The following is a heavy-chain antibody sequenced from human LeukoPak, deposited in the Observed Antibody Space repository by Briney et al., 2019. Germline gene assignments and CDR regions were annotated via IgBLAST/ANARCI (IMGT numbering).Heavy chain of an antibody. J-gene: IGHJ3*02. V-gene: IGHV4-61*02. Sequence: SQTLSLTCTVSGGSVSSGSYYWSWIRQPAGKGLEWLGRVYTTGVTNYNPSVTGRVTISIHTSKNQISLKLTSVTAADTAVYYCARAAPADYRNLDAFDIWGQGTMVTVSS. CDR2: VYTTGVT. CDR3: ARAAPADYRNLDAFDI. D-gene: IGHD4-11*01. CDR1: GGSVSSGSYY.